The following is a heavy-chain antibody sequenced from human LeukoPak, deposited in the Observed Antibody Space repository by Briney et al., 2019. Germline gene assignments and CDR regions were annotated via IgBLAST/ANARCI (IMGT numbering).Heavy chain of an antibody. D-gene: IGHD6-19*01. CDR2: INPNSGGT. CDR1: GYTFTGYY. J-gene: IGHJ4*02. V-gene: IGHV1-2*06. CDR3: ARVSSGWYVVDY. Sequence: GASVKVSCKASGYTFTGYYMHWVRQAPGQGLEWMGRINPNSGGTNYAQKFQRRVTMTRDTYISTAYMELSRLRSDDTAVYYCARVSSGWYVVDYWGQGTLVTVSS.